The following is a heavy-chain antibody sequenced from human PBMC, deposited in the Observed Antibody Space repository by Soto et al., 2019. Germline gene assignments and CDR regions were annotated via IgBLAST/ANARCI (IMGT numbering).Heavy chain of an antibody. Sequence: EVQLVESGGGLIQPGGSLRLSCAASGFIVSTTYMSWVRQAPGKGLEWVSITYRGGTTLYTDSVKGRFTISTDNSQNTLYLQMNSLRADDTAVYYCARDRLTVGVREYHGMDVWGQGTTVTVSS. V-gene: IGHV3-53*01. J-gene: IGHJ6*02. D-gene: IGHD2-8*01. CDR1: GFIVSTTY. CDR2: TYRGGTT. CDR3: ARDRLTVGVREYHGMDV.